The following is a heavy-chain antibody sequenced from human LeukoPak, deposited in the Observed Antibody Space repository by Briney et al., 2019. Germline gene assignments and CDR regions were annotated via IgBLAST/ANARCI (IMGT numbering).Heavy chain of an antibody. CDR1: GYTFTSYG. D-gene: IGHD5-18*01. CDR2: ISAYNGNT. CDR3: ARAPLNTAMDFAGGYYYYYYGMDV. Sequence: AASVKVSCTASGYTFTSYGISWVRQAPGQGLEWMGWISAYNGNTNYAQKLQGRVTMTTDTSTSTAYMELRSLRSDDTAVYYCARAPLNTAMDFAGGYYYYYYGMDVWGQGTTVTVSS. J-gene: IGHJ6*02. V-gene: IGHV1-18*01.